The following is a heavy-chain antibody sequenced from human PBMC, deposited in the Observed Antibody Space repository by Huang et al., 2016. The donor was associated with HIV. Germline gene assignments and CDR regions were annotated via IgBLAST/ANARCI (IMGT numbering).Heavy chain of an antibody. CDR3: AKGGSAAAVLDF. CDR1: GFTFSSYG. V-gene: IGHV3-30*18. D-gene: IGHD6-13*01. J-gene: IGHJ4*02. Sequence: RSLRISCAASGFTFSSYGMHWVRQAPGKGLEWVAVISYDAETKYYADSVEGRFSISRDNSKTTVYLQLNSLRLEDTAVYYCAKGGSAAAVLDFWGQGTLVTVSS. CDR2: ISYDAETK.